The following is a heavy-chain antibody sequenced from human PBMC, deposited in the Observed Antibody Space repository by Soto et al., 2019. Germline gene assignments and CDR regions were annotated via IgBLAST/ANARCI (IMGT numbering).Heavy chain of an antibody. V-gene: IGHV1-18*01. D-gene: IGHD6-6*01. CDR1: GYGFTTYG. CDR2: ISAHNGNT. CDR3: ARGRDGDY. Sequence: QVHLVQSGAEVKKPGASVKVSCKGSGYGFTTYGITWVRQAPGQGLEWMAWISAHNGNTNYAQKLQGRVPVTRDTSTSTASTQLRSLRSDDTAVYYCARGRDGDYWGQGAGVTVSS. J-gene: IGHJ4*02.